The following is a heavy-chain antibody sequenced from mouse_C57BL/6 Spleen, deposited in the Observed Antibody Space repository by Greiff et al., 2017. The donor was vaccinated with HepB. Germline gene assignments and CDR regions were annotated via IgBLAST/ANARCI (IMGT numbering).Heavy chain of an antibody. CDR1: SYTFTSYW. Sequence: QVQLQQSGAELAKPGASVKLSCKASSYTFTSYWMHWVKQRPGQGLEWIGYINPSSGYTKYNQKFKDKATLTADKSSSTAYMQLSSLTYEDSAVYYCATGSSPAWFAYWGQGTLVTVSA. J-gene: IGHJ3*01. CDR3: ATGSSPAWFAY. D-gene: IGHD1-1*01. CDR2: INPSSGYT. V-gene: IGHV1-7*01.